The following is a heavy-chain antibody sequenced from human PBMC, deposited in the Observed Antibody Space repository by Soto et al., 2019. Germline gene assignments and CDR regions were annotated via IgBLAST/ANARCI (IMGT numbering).Heavy chain of an antibody. CDR3: VRDGTKNLRDWFDP. CDR1: GGSISSYY. J-gene: IGHJ5*02. V-gene: IGHV4-59*12. D-gene: IGHD1-1*01. Sequence: PSATLSITCTVSGGSISSYYWSWIRQPPGKGLEWIGYIYYSGSTNYNPSLKSRVTISVDMSKKQFSLTLRSVTAADTAMYYCVRDGTKNLRDWFDPWGQGILVTVSS. CDR2: IYYSGST.